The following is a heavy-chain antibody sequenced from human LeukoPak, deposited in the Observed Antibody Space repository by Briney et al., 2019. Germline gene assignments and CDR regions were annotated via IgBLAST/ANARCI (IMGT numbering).Heavy chain of an antibody. CDR1: GGSISSYY. J-gene: IGHJ4*02. Sequence: SETLSLTCTVSGGSISSYYWSWIRQPAGKGLEWIGRIYTSGSTNYNPSLKSRVTMSVDTSKNQFSLKLSSVTAADTAEYYCAGSSLAGSRDYWGQGTLVTVSS. V-gene: IGHV4-4*07. CDR3: AGSSLAGSRDY. CDR2: IYTSGST. D-gene: IGHD3-10*01.